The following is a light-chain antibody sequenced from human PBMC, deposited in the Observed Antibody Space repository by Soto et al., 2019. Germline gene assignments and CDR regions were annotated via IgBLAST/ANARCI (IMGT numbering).Light chain of an antibody. CDR1: QSVSSR. J-gene: IGKJ1*01. CDR3: RHYNNWPPET. V-gene: IGKV3-15*01. Sequence: IMMKQSPATLSVSPGERATLSCRASQSVSSRLAWYQQKRGQAPRLLIYDASTRATGIPARFSGSGSGTEFNLTISSLQSEDFAIYYCRHYNNWPPETFGQGTKVDI. CDR2: DAS.